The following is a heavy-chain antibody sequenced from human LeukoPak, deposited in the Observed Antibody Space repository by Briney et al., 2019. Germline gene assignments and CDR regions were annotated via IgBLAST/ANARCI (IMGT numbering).Heavy chain of an antibody. V-gene: IGHV1-8*01. Sequence: GASVKVSCKASGYTFTSYDINWVRQATGQGLEWMGWMNPNSGNTGYAQKFQGRVTMTRNTSISTAYMELSSLRSEDTAVYYCARGRRIRDGYNLGYWGQGTLVTVSS. CDR2: MNPNSGNT. D-gene: IGHD5-24*01. CDR1: GYTFTSYD. J-gene: IGHJ4*02. CDR3: ARGRRIRDGYNLGY.